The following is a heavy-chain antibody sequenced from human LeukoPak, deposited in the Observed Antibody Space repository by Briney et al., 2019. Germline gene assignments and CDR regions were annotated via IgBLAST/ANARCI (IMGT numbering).Heavy chain of an antibody. D-gene: IGHD6-19*01. CDR2: ISGSGGST. Sequence: PGGSLRLSCAASGFTFSSYAMSWVRQAPGKGLEWVSAISGSGGSTYYADSVKGRFTISRDNSKNTLYLQMNSLRAEDTAVYYCAKTATPDYSSGWYGRETYYYYYGMDVWGQGTTVTVSS. CDR3: AKTATPDYSSGWYGRETYYYYYGMDV. V-gene: IGHV3-23*01. J-gene: IGHJ6*02. CDR1: GFTFSSYA.